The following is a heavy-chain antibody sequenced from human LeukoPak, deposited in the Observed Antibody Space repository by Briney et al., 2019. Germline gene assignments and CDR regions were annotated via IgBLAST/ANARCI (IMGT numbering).Heavy chain of an antibody. V-gene: IGHV3-74*01. D-gene: IGHD6-19*01. Sequence: GGSLRLSCTASGFTFSSYWMHWVRQAPGKGLVWVSRINSDGSSTSYADSVKGRFTISRDNAKNTLYLQMNSLRAEDTAVYYCARVSIAVAVHFDYWGQGTLVTVSS. CDR2: INSDGSST. CDR3: ARVSIAVAVHFDY. CDR1: GFTFSSYW. J-gene: IGHJ4*02.